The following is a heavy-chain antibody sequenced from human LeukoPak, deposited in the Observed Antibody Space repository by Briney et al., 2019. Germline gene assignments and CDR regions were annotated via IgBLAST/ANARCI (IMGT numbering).Heavy chain of an antibody. J-gene: IGHJ3*02. Sequence: PSETLSLTCTVSGGSISSGGYYWSWIRQPPGKGLEWIGYIYHSGSTYYNPSLKSRVTISVDRSKNQFSLKLSSVTAADTAVHYCARSEYSSSSPLDAFDIWGQGTMVTVSS. CDR2: IYHSGST. CDR3: ARSEYSSSSPLDAFDI. D-gene: IGHD6-6*01. CDR1: GGSISSGGYY. V-gene: IGHV4-30-2*01.